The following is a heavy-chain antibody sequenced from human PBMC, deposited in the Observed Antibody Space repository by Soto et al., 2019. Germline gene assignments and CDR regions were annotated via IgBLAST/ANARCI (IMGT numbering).Heavy chain of an antibody. J-gene: IGHJ4*02. V-gene: IGHV3-23*01. Sequence: GGSLRLSCAASGFTFSSYAMSWVRQAPGKGLEWVSAISGSGGSTYYADSVKGRFTISRDNSKNTLYLQMNSLRAEDTAVYYCAKAPAYYDSSGYLDYWGQGTLVTVSS. D-gene: IGHD3-22*01. CDR3: AKAPAYYDSSGYLDY. CDR2: ISGSGGST. CDR1: GFTFSSYA.